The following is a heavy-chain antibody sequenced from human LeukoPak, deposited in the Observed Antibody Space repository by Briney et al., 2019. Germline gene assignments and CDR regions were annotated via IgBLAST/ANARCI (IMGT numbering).Heavy chain of an antibody. CDR3: ASAKFDY. J-gene: IGHJ4*02. V-gene: IGHV3-48*04. Sequence: GGSLRLSCAASGFTFSSYAMSWVRQAPGKGLEWVSYITNSSNNIYYADFVKGRFTVSRDNAKNSLYLQMNSLRAEDTAVYYCASAKFDYWGQGTLVTVSS. CDR2: ITNSSNNI. CDR1: GFTFSSYA.